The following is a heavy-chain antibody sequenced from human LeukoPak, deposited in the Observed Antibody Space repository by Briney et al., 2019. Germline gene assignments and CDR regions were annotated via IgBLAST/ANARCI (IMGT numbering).Heavy chain of an antibody. CDR3: ARGVYDILTGYYSPPSFDY. CDR2: IYYSGST. D-gene: IGHD3-9*01. CDR1: GGSISSYY. Sequence: SETLSLTCTVSGGSISSYYWSWIRQPPGKGLEWIGYIYYSGSTNYNPSLKSRVTISVDTSKNQFSLKLSSVTAADTAVYYCARGVYDILTGYYSPPSFDYWGQGTLVTVSS. J-gene: IGHJ4*02. V-gene: IGHV4-59*12.